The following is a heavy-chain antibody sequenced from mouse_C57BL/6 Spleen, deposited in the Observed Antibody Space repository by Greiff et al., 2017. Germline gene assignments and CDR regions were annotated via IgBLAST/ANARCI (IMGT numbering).Heavy chain of an antibody. J-gene: IGHJ1*03. CDR2: IYPGNSDT. CDR1: GYTFTSYW. CDR3: TRSRGSYDYDWYFDV. V-gene: IGHV1-5*01. D-gene: IGHD2-4*01. Sequence: VHVKQSGTVLARPGASVKMSCKTSGYTFTSYWMHWVKQRPGQGLEWIGAIYPGNSDTSYNQKFKGKAKLTAVTSASTAYMELSSLTNEDSAVYYCTRSRGSYDYDWYFDVWGTGTTVTVSS.